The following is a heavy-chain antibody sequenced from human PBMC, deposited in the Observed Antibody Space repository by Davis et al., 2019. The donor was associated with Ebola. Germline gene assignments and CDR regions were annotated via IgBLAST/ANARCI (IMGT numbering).Heavy chain of an antibody. V-gene: IGHV4-39*01. CDR2: IYYSGTT. J-gene: IGHJ4*02. Sequence: MPGGSLRLSCTVSGGSISSSSYYWGWIRQPPGKGLEWIGSIYYSGTTSYNPSLKSRVTISVDTSKNQISLKLRSVTAADTAVHYCARHSPGVTATGTEYFDYWGQGTLVTVSS. CDR1: GGSISSSSYY. D-gene: IGHD6-13*01. CDR3: ARHSPGVTATGTEYFDY.